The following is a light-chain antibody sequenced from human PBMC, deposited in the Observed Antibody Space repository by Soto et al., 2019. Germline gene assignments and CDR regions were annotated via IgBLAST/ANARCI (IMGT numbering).Light chain of an antibody. V-gene: IGKV1-33*01. CDR1: QDISNY. CDR3: PQYDNLPLT. Sequence: DIQMTQSPSSLSASVGDRVTITCQASQDISNYLNWYQQKPGKAPNLLIYDASNLEAGVSSRFSGSGSGTDFTFTFNSQQPEDHTTYYCPQYDNLPLTFGGGTKVEIQ. J-gene: IGKJ4*01. CDR2: DAS.